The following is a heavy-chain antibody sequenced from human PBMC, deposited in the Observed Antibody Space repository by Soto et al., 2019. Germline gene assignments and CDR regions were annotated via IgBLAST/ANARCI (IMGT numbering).Heavy chain of an antibody. CDR1: GGIFHGYV. D-gene: IGHD1-26*01. V-gene: IGHV3-33*01. Sequence: LNISCAVRGGIFHGYVMHWVRQAPGKGLEWVAIIRFDGSNEEYADSVKGRFTISRDNSKNTLYLQMNTLGAEDTAVYYCARDGIGGAVFRGYLDYWGRGTVVTVSS. J-gene: IGHJ4*02. CDR2: IRFDGSNE. CDR3: ARDGIGGAVFRGYLDY.